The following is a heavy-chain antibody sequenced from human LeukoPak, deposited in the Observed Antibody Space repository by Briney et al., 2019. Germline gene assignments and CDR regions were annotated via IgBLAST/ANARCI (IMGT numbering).Heavy chain of an antibody. Sequence: PSETLSLTCTVSGGSISSYYWSWIRQPPGKGLEWIGYIYYSGGTNYNPSLKSRVTISVDTSKNQFSLKLRSVTAADTAVYYCARRVTDSGSYSEFDYWGQGTLVTVSS. V-gene: IGHV4-59*08. D-gene: IGHD1-26*01. CDR1: GGSISSYY. CDR3: ARRVTDSGSYSEFDY. J-gene: IGHJ4*02. CDR2: IYYSGGT.